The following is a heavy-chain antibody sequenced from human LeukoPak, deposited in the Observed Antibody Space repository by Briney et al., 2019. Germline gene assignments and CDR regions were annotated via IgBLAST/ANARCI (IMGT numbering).Heavy chain of an antibody. J-gene: IGHJ4*02. CDR3: ARVPRYDYVWGSYRYYFDY. CDR2: INHSGST. V-gene: IGHV4-34*01. Sequence: PSETLSLTCAVYGGSFSGCYWSWIRQPPGKGLEWIGEINHSGSTNYNPSLKSRVTMSVDTSKNQFSLKLSSVTAADTAVYYCARVPRYDYVWGSYRYYFDYWGQGTLVTVSS. D-gene: IGHD3-16*02. CDR1: GGSFSGCY.